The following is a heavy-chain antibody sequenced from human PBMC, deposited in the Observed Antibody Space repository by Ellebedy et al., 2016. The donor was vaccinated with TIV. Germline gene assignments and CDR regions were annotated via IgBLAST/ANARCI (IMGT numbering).Heavy chain of an antibody. J-gene: IGHJ4*02. CDR1: GFSFSTFG. Sequence: GESLKISCAASGFSFSTFGMHWVRQAPGKGLEWVAVSFDGSSEFYADSVKGRFTISRDNSMTTLYLEMNSLRAEDTAVYYCARDLDKSSGWYGGAAYWGQGTLVTVSS. CDR3: ARDLDKSSGWYGGAAY. D-gene: IGHD6-19*01. CDR2: SFDGSSE. V-gene: IGHV3-30*03.